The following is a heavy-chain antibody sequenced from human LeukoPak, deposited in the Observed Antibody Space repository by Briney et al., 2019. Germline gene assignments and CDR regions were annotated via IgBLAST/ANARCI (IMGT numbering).Heavy chain of an antibody. J-gene: IGHJ3*02. D-gene: IGHD4-17*01. CDR2: INPGNGNT. CDR1: GYTFTSYA. V-gene: IGHV1-3*03. Sequence: ASVKVSCKASGYTFTSYAIHWVRQAPGQRLEWMGWINPGNGNTEYSQEIQGRVTITRDTSASIAYMELSSLRSEDMAVYYCARDRAPKTVTSEVDAFDIWGQGTMVTVSS. CDR3: ARDRAPKTVTSEVDAFDI.